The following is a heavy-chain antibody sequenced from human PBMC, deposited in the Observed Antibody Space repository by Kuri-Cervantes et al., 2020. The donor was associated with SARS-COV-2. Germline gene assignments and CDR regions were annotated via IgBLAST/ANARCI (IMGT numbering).Heavy chain of an antibody. CDR2: INSRNTTV. Sequence: GESLKISCAASRFAFDTYSMNWVRQAPGKGLEWVSYINSRNTTVYYADSVKGRSTISRDNAKNSLYLQMNSLRDDDTAVYFCARDIYSGWSGLWGFDLWGQGTMVTVSS. CDR3: ARDIYSGWSGLWGFDL. CDR1: RFAFDTYS. V-gene: IGHV3-48*02. J-gene: IGHJ3*01. D-gene: IGHD5-12*01.